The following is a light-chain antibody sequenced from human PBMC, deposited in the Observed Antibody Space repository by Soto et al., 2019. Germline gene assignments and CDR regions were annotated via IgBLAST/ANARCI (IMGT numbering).Light chain of an antibody. CDR1: ITDVGSSNY. CDR3: SSYTTTSTWV. V-gene: IGLV2-14*01. J-gene: IGLJ2*01. CDR2: DVS. Sequence: QSVLTQPASVSGSPGQSITISCTGTITDVGSSNYVSWYKQHPGKAPKLMIYDVSNRPSGVSNRFSGSKSGNTASLTISGLQAEDEADYYCSSYTTTSTWVFVGGTQLTVL.